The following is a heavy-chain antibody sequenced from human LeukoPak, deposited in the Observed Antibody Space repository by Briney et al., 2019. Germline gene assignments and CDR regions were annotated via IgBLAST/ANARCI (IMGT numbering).Heavy chain of an antibody. V-gene: IGHV1-18*01. J-gene: IGHJ4*02. CDR1: GYTFSSYD. D-gene: IGHD2-2*01. CDR2: ISAYNGNT. CDR3: AREAYCSSTSCSYSYYFDY. Sequence: GASVKVSCKASGYTFSSYDISWVRQAPGQGLEWMGWISAYNGNTNYAQKFQGRVTITADKSTSTAYMELSSLRSEDTAAYYCAREAYCSSTSCSYSYYFDYWGQGTLVTVSS.